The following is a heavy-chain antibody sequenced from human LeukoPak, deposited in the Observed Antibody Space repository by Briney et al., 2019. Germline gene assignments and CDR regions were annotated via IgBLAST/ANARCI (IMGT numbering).Heavy chain of an antibody. D-gene: IGHD2-21*02. J-gene: IGHJ1*01. CDR2: ISGRGGST. Sequence: PGRSLRLSRAASGFTFSGYAMSSVRQAPGKGLKWVSSISGRGGSTYYADSVKGRFTISRYNSKNTLYLEMNRLRAEDTAVYYCAKDAYCGGDCDPAGYFQHWGQGTLVTVSS. V-gene: IGHV3-23*01. CDR1: GFTFSGYA. CDR3: AKDAYCGGDCDPAGYFQH.